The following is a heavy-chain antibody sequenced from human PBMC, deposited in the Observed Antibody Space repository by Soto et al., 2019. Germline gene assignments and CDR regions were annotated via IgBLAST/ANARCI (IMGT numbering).Heavy chain of an antibody. D-gene: IGHD2-8*01. CDR3: AKDQYCTNGVCYTGYYYYGMDV. J-gene: IGHJ6*02. CDR2: ISYDGSNK. CDR1: GFTFSSYG. V-gene: IGHV3-30*18. Sequence: QVQLVESGVGVVQPGRSLRLSCAASGFTFSSYGMHWVRQAPGKGLEWVAVISYDGSNKYYADSVKGRFTISRDNSKNTLYLQMNSLRAEDTAVYYCAKDQYCTNGVCYTGYYYYGMDVWGQGTTVTVSS.